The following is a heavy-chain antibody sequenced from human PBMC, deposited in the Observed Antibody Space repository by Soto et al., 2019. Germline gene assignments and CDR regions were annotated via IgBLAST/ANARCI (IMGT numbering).Heavy chain of an antibody. V-gene: IGHV3-7*01. Sequence: EVQLVESGGGLVQPGGSLRISCAASGFTFGKYWMAWVRQAPGKGLEWLANIKRDGSEKYYVDSVKGRFTISRDNAKNSLYLQMSSLRVEDTAVYYCARHDARDANYSGQGTLVTVSS. CDR2: IKRDGSEK. CDR1: GFTFGKYW. J-gene: IGHJ4*02. CDR3: ARHDARDANY. D-gene: IGHD2-2*01.